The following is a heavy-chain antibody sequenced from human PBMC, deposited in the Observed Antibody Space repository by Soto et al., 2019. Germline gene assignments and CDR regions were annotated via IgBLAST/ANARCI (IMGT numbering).Heavy chain of an antibody. V-gene: IGHV4-31*03. J-gene: IGHJ5*02. D-gene: IGHD2-21*02. CDR1: GGSISSGGYY. CDR3: ARAYGGNSFWFDP. CDR2: IYYSGST. Sequence: PSETLSLTCTVSGGSISSGGYYWSWIRQHPVKGLEWIGYIYYSGSTYYNPSLKSRVTISVDTSKNQFSLKLSSVTAADTAVYYCARAYGGNSFWFDPWGQGTLVTVSS.